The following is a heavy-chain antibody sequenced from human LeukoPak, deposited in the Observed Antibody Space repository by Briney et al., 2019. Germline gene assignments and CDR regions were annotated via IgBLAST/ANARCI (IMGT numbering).Heavy chain of an antibody. CDR2: ISAYNGNT. CDR1: GYTFTSYG. CDR3: ARDRSITIFGVVMAYYYYGMDV. D-gene: IGHD3-3*01. V-gene: IGHV1-18*01. J-gene: IGHJ6*02. Sequence: ASVKVSCKASGYTFTSYGISWVRQALGQGLEWMGWISAYNGNTNYAQKLQGRVTMTTDTSASTDYMELRSLRSDDTAVYYCARDRSITIFGVVMAYYYYGMDVWGQGTTVTVSS.